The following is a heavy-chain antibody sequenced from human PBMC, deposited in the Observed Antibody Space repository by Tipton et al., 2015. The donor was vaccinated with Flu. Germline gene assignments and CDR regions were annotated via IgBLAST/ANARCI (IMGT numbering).Heavy chain of an antibody. CDR1: GFTFSSYA. CDR3: AKDEVGHDSSDAFDI. V-gene: IGHV3-23*01. D-gene: IGHD3-22*01. Sequence: SLRLSCAASGFTFSSYAMSWVRQAPGKGLAWVSAISGSGGSTYYADSVKGRFTISRDNSKNTLYLQMNSLRADDTAVYYCAKDEVGHDSSDAFDIWGQGTMVTVSS. CDR2: ISGSGGST. J-gene: IGHJ3*02.